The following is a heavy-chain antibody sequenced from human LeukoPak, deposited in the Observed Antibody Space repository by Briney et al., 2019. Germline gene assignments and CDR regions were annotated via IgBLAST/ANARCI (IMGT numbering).Heavy chain of an antibody. CDR3: ARGNAHAFDI. J-gene: IGHJ3*02. CDR1: GFTFSNYW. V-gene: IGHV3-74*01. D-gene: IGHD1-1*01. Sequence: PGGSLRLSSAASGFTFSNYWMRWVRQAPGKGLVWVSRIHSDGSSTTSADSVKGRFTISRDNAENTLYLQMNSLRAEDTAVYFCARGNAHAFDIWGQGTMVTVSS. CDR2: IHSDGSST.